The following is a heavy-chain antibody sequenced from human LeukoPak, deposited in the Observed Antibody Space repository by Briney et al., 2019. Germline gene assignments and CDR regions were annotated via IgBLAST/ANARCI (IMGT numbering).Heavy chain of an antibody. CDR1: GFTFSSYS. D-gene: IGHD2-2*01. CDR3: ARGTPIVVVPAALYYFDY. CDR2: ISSSSSYI. V-gene: IGHV3-21*01. J-gene: IGHJ4*02. Sequence: PGGSLRLSCAASGFTFSSYSMNWVRQAPGKGLEWVSSISSSSSYIYYADPVKGRFTIPRDNAKNSLYLQMNSLRAEDTAVYYCARGTPIVVVPAALYYFDYWGQGTLVTVSS.